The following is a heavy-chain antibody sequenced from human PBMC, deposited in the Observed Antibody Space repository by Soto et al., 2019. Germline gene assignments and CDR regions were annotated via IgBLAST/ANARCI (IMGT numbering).Heavy chain of an antibody. V-gene: IGHV1-69*13. CDR2: IIPIFGTA. D-gene: IGHD3-3*01. CDR1: GGTFSSYA. CDR3: ARDSSSGDDFWSGYLDY. Sequence: SVKVSCKASGGTFSSYAISWVRQAPGQGLEWMGGIIPIFGTANYAQKFQGRVTITADESTSTAYMELSSLRSEDTAVYYCARDSSSGDDFWSGYLDYWGQGTLVTVSS. J-gene: IGHJ4*02.